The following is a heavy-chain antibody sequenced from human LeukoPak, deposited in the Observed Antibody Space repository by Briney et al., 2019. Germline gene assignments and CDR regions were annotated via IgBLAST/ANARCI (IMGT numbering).Heavy chain of an antibody. D-gene: IGHD3-22*01. V-gene: IGHV4-39*07. CDR2: IYYSGST. CDR3: ARGPYSYDSSGAFDI. J-gene: IGHJ3*02. CDR1: GGSISTSSYY. Sequence: SETLSLTCTVSGGSISTSSYYWGWIRQPPGKGLECIGNIYYSGSTNYNPSLKSRVTISVDTSKNQFSLKLSSVTAADTAVYFCARGPYSYDSSGAFDIWGQGTMVTVSS.